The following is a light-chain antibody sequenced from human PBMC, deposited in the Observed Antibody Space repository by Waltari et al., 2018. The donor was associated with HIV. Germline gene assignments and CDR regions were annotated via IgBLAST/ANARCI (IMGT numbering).Light chain of an antibody. CDR3: QQYYNTPIT. Sequence: DIVMTQSLDSLAVSLGGRAPINCRSSQNLIYYSNNKNYLGWYQQKPGQPPRLLIYWASTRESGVPDRFNGSGSGTDFTLTISSLQAEDVAVYYCQQYYNTPITFGQGTRLAIK. CDR1: QNLIYYSNNKNY. V-gene: IGKV4-1*01. CDR2: WAS. J-gene: IGKJ5*01.